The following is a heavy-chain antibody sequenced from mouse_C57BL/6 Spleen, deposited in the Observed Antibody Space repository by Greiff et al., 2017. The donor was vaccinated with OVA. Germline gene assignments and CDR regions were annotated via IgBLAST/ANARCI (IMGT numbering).Heavy chain of an antibody. CDR3: ADYGYDWYFDV. CDR1: GFTFTAYY. Sequence: EVKLVESGGGLVQPGGSLSLSCAASGFTFTAYYMSWVRQPPGKALEWLGFISNKANGYTTEYSASVKGRFTISRDNSQSLLYLQMNTQRADDSATYYCADYGYDWYFDVWGTGTTVTVSS. J-gene: IGHJ1*03. V-gene: IGHV7-3*01. D-gene: IGHD2-2*01. CDR2: ISNKANGYTT.